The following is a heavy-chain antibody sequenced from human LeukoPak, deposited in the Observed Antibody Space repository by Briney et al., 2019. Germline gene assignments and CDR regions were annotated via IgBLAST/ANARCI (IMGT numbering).Heavy chain of an antibody. Sequence: PGGSLRLSCAASGFTFRSYWMYWVRQAPGKGLVWVSRSNSDGSSTSYADSLKGRFTISRDNAKNSLYLQMNSLRAEDTAVYYCARTSSSDAFDIWGQGTMVTVSS. CDR3: ARTSSSDAFDI. CDR1: GFTFRSYW. J-gene: IGHJ3*02. CDR2: SNSDGSST. V-gene: IGHV3-74*01. D-gene: IGHD2-2*01.